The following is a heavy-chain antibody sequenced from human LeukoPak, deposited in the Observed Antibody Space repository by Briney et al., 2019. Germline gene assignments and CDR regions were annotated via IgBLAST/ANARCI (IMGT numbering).Heavy chain of an antibody. CDR3: ARSLRDYVDYFDY. Sequence: GGSLRLSCAASGFTFSSYAMHWVRQAPGKGLEWVAVISYDGSNKYYADSVKGRFTISRDNSKNTLYLQMNSLRAEDTAVYYCARSLRDYVDYFDYWGQGTLVTVSS. CDR2: ISYDGSNK. D-gene: IGHD4-17*01. J-gene: IGHJ4*02. V-gene: IGHV3-30-3*01. CDR1: GFTFSSYA.